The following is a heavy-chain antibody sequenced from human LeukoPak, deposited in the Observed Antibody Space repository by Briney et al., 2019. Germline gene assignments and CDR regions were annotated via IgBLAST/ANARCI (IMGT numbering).Heavy chain of an antibody. Sequence: GGSLRLSCAASGFTVSSNYMNWVRQAPGKGLEWVSSISASSSFIYYADSLKGRFTISRDNAKNSLYLQMNSLRAEDTAVFYCARGYCSRTSCEDFDYWGQGTLVTVSS. CDR2: ISASSSFI. V-gene: IGHV3-21*01. J-gene: IGHJ4*02. D-gene: IGHD2-2*01. CDR1: GFTVSSNY. CDR3: ARGYCSRTSCEDFDY.